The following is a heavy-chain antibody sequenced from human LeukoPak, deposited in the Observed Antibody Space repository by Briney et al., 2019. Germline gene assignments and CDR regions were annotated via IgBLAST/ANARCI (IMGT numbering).Heavy chain of an antibody. D-gene: IGHD4-11*01. CDR3: ARPLNTVHDTFDV. V-gene: IGHV4-31*11. J-gene: IGHJ3*01. Sequence: SETLSLTCAVSGGSVSSGGYYWVWIRQRPGKGLEWIGYIYYTGSTSYNPSLKSRLTIAVDTSKNQFSLKLSSVTAADTAVYYCARPLNTVHDTFDVWGQGTMVTVSS. CDR1: GGSVSSGGYY. CDR2: IYYTGST.